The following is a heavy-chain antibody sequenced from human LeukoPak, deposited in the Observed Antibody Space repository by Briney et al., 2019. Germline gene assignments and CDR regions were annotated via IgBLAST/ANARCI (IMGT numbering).Heavy chain of an antibody. Sequence: PGGSLRLSCATSGFTFCSYAMSWVRQAPGKGLEWVSSISGSGGSTYYADSVKGRFTISRDNSKNTLYVQMDSLRAEDTAVYYCAKARYCSGGSCYHDYWGQGTLVTVSS. D-gene: IGHD2-15*01. CDR3: AKARYCSGGSCYHDY. CDR2: ISGSGGST. J-gene: IGHJ4*02. CDR1: GFTFCSYA. V-gene: IGHV3-23*01.